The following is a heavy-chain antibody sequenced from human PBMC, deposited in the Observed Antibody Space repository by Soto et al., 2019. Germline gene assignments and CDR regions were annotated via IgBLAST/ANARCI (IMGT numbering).Heavy chain of an antibody. CDR1: GFTFSNYN. D-gene: IGHD3-3*01. V-gene: IGHV3-23*01. J-gene: IGHJ5*02. Sequence: GGSLRLSCVASGFTFSNYNMHWVRQAPGKGLEWVSAISGRGDTTYYPGSVKGRFTISRDNSKNTLYLQMNSLRAEDTALYYCANHYDFWSGYYESWGQGTLVTVSS. CDR2: ISGRGDTT. CDR3: ANHYDFWSGYYES.